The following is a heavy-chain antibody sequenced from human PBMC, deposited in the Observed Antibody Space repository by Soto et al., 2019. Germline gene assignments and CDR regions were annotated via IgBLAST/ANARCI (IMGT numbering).Heavy chain of an antibody. V-gene: IGHV1-69*05. J-gene: IGHJ6*02. CDR3: ARATVNSYGYYYGMDV. D-gene: IGHD5-18*01. Sequence: SVKVSCKASGGTFSSYAISWVRQAPGQGLEWMGGIIPIFGTANYAQKFQGRVTITTDKSTSTAYMELSSLRSEDTAVYYCARATVNSYGYYYGMDVWGQGTTVTVSS. CDR2: IIPIFGTA. CDR1: GGTFSSYA.